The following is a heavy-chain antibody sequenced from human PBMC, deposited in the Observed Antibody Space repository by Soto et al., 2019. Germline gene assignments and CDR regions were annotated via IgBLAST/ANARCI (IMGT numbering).Heavy chain of an antibody. Sequence: GGSLRLSCAASGFTFDDYAMSWVRQAPGKGLEWVSGINWNGGSTSYADSLRGRFTISRDNAKNSLFLQMHSLRAEDTAFYYCARALSISAAASGAWVYWGQGTPVTVSS. J-gene: IGHJ4*02. CDR2: INWNGGST. CDR3: ARALSISAAASGAWVY. V-gene: IGHV3-20*04. D-gene: IGHD6-13*01. CDR1: GFTFDDYA.